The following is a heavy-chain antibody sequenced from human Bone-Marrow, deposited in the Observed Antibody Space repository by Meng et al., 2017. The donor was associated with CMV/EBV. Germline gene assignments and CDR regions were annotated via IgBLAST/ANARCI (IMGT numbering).Heavy chain of an antibody. Sequence: SLKISCAASGFTFDDYAMHWVRQAPGKGLEWVSGISWNSGSIGYADSVKGRFTISRDNAKNSLYLQMNSLRAEDTALYYCAKGTDTAMVTSGADYWGQGTLVTVSS. CDR3: AKGTDTAMVTSGADY. CDR1: GFTFDDYA. V-gene: IGHV3-9*01. CDR2: ISWNSGSI. J-gene: IGHJ4*02. D-gene: IGHD5-18*01.